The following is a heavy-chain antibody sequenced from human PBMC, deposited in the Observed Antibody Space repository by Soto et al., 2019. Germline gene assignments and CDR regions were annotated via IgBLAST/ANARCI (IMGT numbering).Heavy chain of an antibody. CDR3: ASHPRDSSGYWYYFDY. V-gene: IGHV3-21*01. CDR2: ISSSSTYI. CDR1: GFTFSSHS. Sequence: EVQLVESGGGLVKPGGSLRLSCAASGFTFSSHSMNWVRQAPGKGLEWVSSISSSSTYIYYADSVKGRFTISRDIAKNSLYLQMNSLRAEDTAVYYCASHPRDSSGYWYYFDYWGQGTLVTVSS. J-gene: IGHJ4*02. D-gene: IGHD3-22*01.